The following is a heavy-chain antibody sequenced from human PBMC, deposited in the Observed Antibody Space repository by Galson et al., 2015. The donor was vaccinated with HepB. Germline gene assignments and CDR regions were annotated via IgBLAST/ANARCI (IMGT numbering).Heavy chain of an antibody. CDR1: GGSFNTYA. Sequence: SVKVSCKASGGSFNTYAISWLRQAPGQGLEWMGGTIPMFDTAIYAQKFQGRVTITADKSTNTAYMDLSSLRSEDTAVYYCARDRADYYDSSGYPGAFDIWGHGTMVTVSS. CDR3: ARDRADYYDSSGYPGAFDI. D-gene: IGHD3-22*01. V-gene: IGHV1-69*06. CDR2: TIPMFDTA. J-gene: IGHJ3*02.